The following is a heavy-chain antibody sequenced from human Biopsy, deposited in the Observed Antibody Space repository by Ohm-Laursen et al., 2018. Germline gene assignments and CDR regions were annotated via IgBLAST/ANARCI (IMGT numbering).Heavy chain of an antibody. D-gene: IGHD4-23*01. J-gene: IGHJ1*01. V-gene: IGHV4-59*11. CDR1: SGSFTGHY. CDR2: ISYTGYT. Sequence: SETLSLTCTVSSGSFTGHYWSWIRQPPGKGLEWIGHISYTGYTSYNASLKSRVTISVDTSRNHFSLRLSSLTAADTAVYYCARGSNEYGGLYFPHWGQGTLVTVSS. CDR3: ARGSNEYGGLYFPH.